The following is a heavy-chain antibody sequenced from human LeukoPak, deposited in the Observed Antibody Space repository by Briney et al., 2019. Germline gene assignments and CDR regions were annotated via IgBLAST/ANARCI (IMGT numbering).Heavy chain of an antibody. J-gene: IGHJ4*02. Sequence: QAGGSLRLSCAASGFTFSSYAMSWVRQAPGKGLEWVSAISGSGGSTYYADSVKGRFTISRDNSKNTLYLQMNSLRAEDTAVYYCAKDLRRARGSSSWGDYFDYWGQGTLVTVSS. CDR3: AKDLRRARGSSSWGDYFDY. D-gene: IGHD6-6*01. V-gene: IGHV3-23*01. CDR2: ISGSGGST. CDR1: GFTFSSYA.